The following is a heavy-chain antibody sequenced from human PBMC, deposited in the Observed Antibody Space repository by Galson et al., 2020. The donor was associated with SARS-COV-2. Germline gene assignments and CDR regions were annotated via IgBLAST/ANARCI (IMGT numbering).Heavy chain of an antibody. D-gene: IGHD5-18*01. Sequence: GESLKISCAASGFPFSTYSMNWVRLAPGKGLEWVSSISTSSSYTYYVDSVKGRFSISRDNPRNSLYLQMNSLRAEDTAVYYCARDVGIRGYNYGRLYYGMDVCGQGTTVTVSS. V-gene: IGHV3-21*01. CDR1: GFPFSTYS. J-gene: IGHJ6*02. CDR2: ISTSSSYT. CDR3: ARDVGIRGYNYGRLYYGMDV.